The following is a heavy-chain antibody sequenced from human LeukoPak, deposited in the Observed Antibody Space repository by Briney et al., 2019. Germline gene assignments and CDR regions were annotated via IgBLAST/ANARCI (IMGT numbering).Heavy chain of an antibody. Sequence: SVKVSCKASGGTFSSYAISWVRQAPGQGLEWMGGIIPIFGTANYAQKFQGRVTITADESTSTAYMELSSLRSEDTAVYYCATEYYDSRYFDLWGRGTLVTVSS. CDR1: GGTFSSYA. J-gene: IGHJ2*01. V-gene: IGHV1-69*13. CDR2: IIPIFGTA. D-gene: IGHD3-22*01. CDR3: ATEYYDSRYFDL.